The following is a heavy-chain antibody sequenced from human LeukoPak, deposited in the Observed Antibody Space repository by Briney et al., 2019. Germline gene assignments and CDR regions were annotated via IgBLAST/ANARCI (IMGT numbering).Heavy chain of an antibody. CDR1: GLTFSDYS. V-gene: IGHV3-21*06. Sequence: PGGSLRLSCAASGLTFSDYSLNWVRQAPGKGLEWVSCISGDSRYIYYADSVKGRSTISRDNAQNSLYLHMNSLRAEDTAVYYCARGPFSSSWSDFDYWGQGTLVTVSS. CDR3: ARGPFSSSWSDFDY. J-gene: IGHJ4*02. D-gene: IGHD6-13*01. CDR2: ISGDSRYI.